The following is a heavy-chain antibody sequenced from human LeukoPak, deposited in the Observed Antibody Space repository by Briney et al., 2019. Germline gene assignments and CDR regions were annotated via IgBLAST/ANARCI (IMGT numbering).Heavy chain of an antibody. J-gene: IGHJ4*02. Sequence: PGGSLRLSCAASGFTFSSYAMSWFRQAPGKGLEWVSAISGSGGSTYYADSVKGRFTISRDNSKNTLYLQMNSLRAEDTAVYYCAKGPNVAVAGTDYWGQGTLVTVSS. CDR1: GFTFSSYA. CDR3: AKGPNVAVAGTDY. CDR2: ISGSGGST. V-gene: IGHV3-23*01. D-gene: IGHD6-19*01.